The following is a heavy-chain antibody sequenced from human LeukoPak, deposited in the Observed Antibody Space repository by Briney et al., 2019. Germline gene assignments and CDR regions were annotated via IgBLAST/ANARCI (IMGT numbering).Heavy chain of an antibody. D-gene: IGHD3-10*01. CDR3: ASRAGYYYGSGSYFEEGFFDY. Sequence: AASVKVSCKASGYTFTSYGISWARQAPGQGLEWMGWISAYNGNTNYAQKLQGRVTMTTDTSTSTAYMELRSLRSDDTAVYYCASRAGYYYGSGSYFEEGFFDYWGQGTLVTVSS. V-gene: IGHV1-18*01. J-gene: IGHJ4*02. CDR1: GYTFTSYG. CDR2: ISAYNGNT.